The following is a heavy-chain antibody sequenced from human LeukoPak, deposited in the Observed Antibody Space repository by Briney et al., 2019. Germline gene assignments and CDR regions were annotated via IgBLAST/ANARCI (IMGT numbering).Heavy chain of an antibody. J-gene: IGHJ4*02. CDR2: ISYDGSNK. CDR1: GFTFSSYG. V-gene: IGHV3-30*18. Sequence: GGSLRLSCAAPGFTFSSYGMHWVRQAPGKGLEWVAVISYDGSNKYYADSVKGRFTISRDNSEKTLYLQMNSLRPEDTAVYYCAKASYYDILTGLFDYWGQGTLVTVSS. D-gene: IGHD3-9*01. CDR3: AKASYYDILTGLFDY.